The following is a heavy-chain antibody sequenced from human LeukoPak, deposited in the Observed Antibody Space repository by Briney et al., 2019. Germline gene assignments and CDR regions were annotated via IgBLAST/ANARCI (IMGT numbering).Heavy chain of an antibody. CDR3: ARALILDWLLYHPFDY. V-gene: IGHV1-8*01. D-gene: IGHD3/OR15-3a*01. CDR1: GYTFTSYD. J-gene: IGHJ4*02. CDR2: MNPNSGNT. Sequence: ASVKVSCKASGYTFTSYDINWVRQATGQGLEWMGWMNPNSGNTGYAQKFQGRVTMTRNTSISTAYMELSSLRSEDTAVYYCARALILDWLLYHPFDYWGQGTLVTVSP.